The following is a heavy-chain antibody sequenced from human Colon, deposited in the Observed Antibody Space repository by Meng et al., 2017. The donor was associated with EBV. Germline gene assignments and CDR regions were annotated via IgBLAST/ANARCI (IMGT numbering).Heavy chain of an antibody. CDR2: SEST. Sequence: HPPECGLGRGKPSQTLALACGVSRDFISSGNSPWSWIRQAPGKGLEWIGHSESTSYNPSLRSRVVISVDTAKNQFSLRLSSVTAADTAVYYCARGGGVIKGLVTWFDPWGQGTLVTVSS. J-gene: IGHJ5*02. CDR3: ARGGGVIKGLVTWFDP. CDR1: RDFISSGNSP. D-gene: IGHD2-8*01. V-gene: IGHV4-30-4*01.